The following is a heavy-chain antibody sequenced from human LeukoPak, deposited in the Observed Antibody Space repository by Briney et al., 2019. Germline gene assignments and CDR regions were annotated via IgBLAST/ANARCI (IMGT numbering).Heavy chain of an antibody. Sequence: GGSLRLSCAASGFTFSSYGMHWVRQAPGKGLEWVEVISYDGSNKYYADSVKGRFTISRDNSKNTLYLQMNSLRAEDTAVYYCAKILGGSSWYRAWVGYYYGMDVWGQGTTVTVSS. D-gene: IGHD6-13*01. V-gene: IGHV3-30*18. J-gene: IGHJ6*02. CDR2: ISYDGSNK. CDR1: GFTFSSYG. CDR3: AKILGGSSWYRAWVGYYYGMDV.